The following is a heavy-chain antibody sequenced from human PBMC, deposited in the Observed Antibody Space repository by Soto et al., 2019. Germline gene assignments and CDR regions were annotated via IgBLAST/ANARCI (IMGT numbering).Heavy chain of an antibody. V-gene: IGHV5-51*01. Sequence: EVQLVQSGAEVKKPGESLKISCKFSGYSFTSYWICWVRQMPGKGLEWMGIIYPGDSDTRYSPSFQGQVTISADKSISTAYLQWSSLKASDTAMYYCAGGGVRGVITRTRDYYGMDVWGQGTTVTVSS. CDR1: GYSFTSYW. CDR2: IYPGDSDT. J-gene: IGHJ6*02. CDR3: AGGGVRGVITRTRDYYGMDV. D-gene: IGHD3-10*01.